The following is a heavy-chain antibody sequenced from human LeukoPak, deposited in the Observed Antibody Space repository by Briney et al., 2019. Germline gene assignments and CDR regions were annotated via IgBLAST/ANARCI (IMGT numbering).Heavy chain of an antibody. V-gene: IGHV3-49*04. CDR1: GFSFGDYD. J-gene: IGHJ4*02. CDR3: NRGLEPSTGPDY. Sequence: PGGSLRLSCSASGFSFGDYDMSWVRQAPGKGLEWVGFIRGKASGGTPEYAASVKGRFTISRDDSKSLAYLQMNSLKTEDTAVYYCNRGLEPSTGPDYWGQGTLVTVSS. D-gene: IGHD1-1*01. CDR2: IRGKASGGTP.